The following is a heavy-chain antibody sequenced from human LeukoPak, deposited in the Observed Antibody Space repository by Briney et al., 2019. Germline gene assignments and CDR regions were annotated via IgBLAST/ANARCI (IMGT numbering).Heavy chain of an antibody. CDR1: GYTFTSYT. J-gene: IGHJ5*02. CDR3: AREDWASRNWFDP. CDR2: INAGNGDT. Sequence: ASVKVSCKASGYTFTSYTMHWVRQAPGQRLEWMGWINAGNGDTKYSPKFHDRVTIIKDTSASTTYMELSSLRSDDTAVYYCAREDWASRNWFDPWGQGTLVIVSS. D-gene: IGHD2-21*01. V-gene: IGHV1-3*01.